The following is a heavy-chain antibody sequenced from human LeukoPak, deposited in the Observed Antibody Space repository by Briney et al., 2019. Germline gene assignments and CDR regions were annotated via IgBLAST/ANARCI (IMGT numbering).Heavy chain of an antibody. V-gene: IGHV3-30*04. CDR1: GFTFRNYV. CDR3: ARENDAFDI. Sequence: GGPLRLSCAASGFTFRNYVLHWVRHAPGRGREWVTLISQDSSNRHHADSVKGRFTISRDNSKNTLYLEMNSLRDEDTAVYFCARENDAFDIWGQGTMVTVSS. CDR2: ISQDSSNR. J-gene: IGHJ3*02.